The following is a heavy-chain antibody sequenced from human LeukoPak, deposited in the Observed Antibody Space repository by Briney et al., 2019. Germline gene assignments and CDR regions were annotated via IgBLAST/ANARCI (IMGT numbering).Heavy chain of an antibody. J-gene: IGHJ4*02. CDR1: GDSISSSKW. Sequence: SETLSLTCAVSGDSISSSKWWIWVRQSPGIGLEWIGEIYHSGTTYYNPSLQSRVTISVDKSKNQFSLKLSPVTAADTAVYYCARTTYYDSSGYWFDYWGQGTLVTVSS. CDR3: ARTTYYDSSGYWFDY. V-gene: IGHV4-4*02. CDR2: IYHSGTT. D-gene: IGHD3-22*01.